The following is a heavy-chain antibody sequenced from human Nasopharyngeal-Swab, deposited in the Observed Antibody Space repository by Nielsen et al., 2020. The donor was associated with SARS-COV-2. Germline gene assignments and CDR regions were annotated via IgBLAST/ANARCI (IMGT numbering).Heavy chain of an antibody. J-gene: IGHJ4*02. CDR2: MWSGGGT. CDR3: ARDVL. D-gene: IGHD6-6*01. Sequence: GGSLRLSCAASGLSVRSAYMSWVRQPPGKGLEWVSVMWSGGGTVYAESVRGRFTISRDTSTNTLFLQMNGLRVEDTAVYYCARDVLRGQGTLVTVSS. CDR1: GLSVRSAY. V-gene: IGHV3-53*01.